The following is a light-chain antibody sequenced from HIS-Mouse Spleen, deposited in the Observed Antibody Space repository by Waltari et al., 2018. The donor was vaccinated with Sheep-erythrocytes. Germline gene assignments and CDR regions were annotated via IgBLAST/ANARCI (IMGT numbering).Light chain of an antibody. CDR3: SSYTSSSTYV. CDR1: SSDVGGYNY. V-gene: IGLV2-14*01. Sequence: QSALTQPASVSGSPGQSITISCTGTSSDVGGYNYVSWNQQHPGKAPKLMIYEVSNRPSGVSNRFSGSNSGNTASLTISGLQAEDEADYYCSSYTSSSTYVFGTGTKVTVL. J-gene: IGLJ1*01. CDR2: EVS.